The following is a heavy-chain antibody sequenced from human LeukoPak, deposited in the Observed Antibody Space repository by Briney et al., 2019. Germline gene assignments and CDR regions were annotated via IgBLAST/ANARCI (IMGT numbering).Heavy chain of an antibody. CDR2: ISAYNGNT. Sequence: AAVKVSCKASGYTFTSYGISWVRQAPGQGLEWMGWISAYNGNTNYAQKLQGRVTMTTDTSTSIAYMELRSLRSDDTAVYYCARDRRNVVVPAVAFEYWGQGTLVTVSS. D-gene: IGHD2-2*01. J-gene: IGHJ4*02. CDR3: ARDRRNVVVPAVAFEY. CDR1: GYTFTSYG. V-gene: IGHV1-18*04.